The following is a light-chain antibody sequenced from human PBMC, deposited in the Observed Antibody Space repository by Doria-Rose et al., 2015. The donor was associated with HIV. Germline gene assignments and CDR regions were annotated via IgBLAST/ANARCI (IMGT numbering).Light chain of an antibody. CDR2: WAS. CDR3: RQYYDTPS. J-gene: IGKJ3*01. CDR1: QSLLYTSKNY. V-gene: IGKV4-1*01. Sequence: DIQMTQSPESLGMSLGERATLNCKSNQSLLYTSKNYLAWYQQKPGQPPKLLIYWASTRQSGVPARFSGSGSGTDFTLTFSSLEAGDVAVYYCRQYYDTPSFGPGTTVDIK.